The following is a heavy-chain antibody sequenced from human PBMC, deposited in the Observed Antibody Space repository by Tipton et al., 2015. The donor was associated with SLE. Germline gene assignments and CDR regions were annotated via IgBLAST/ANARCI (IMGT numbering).Heavy chain of an antibody. J-gene: IGHJ4*02. CDR1: GFTFRSYW. Sequence: SLRLSCAASGFTFRSYWMHWIRQGPGKGLVWVARSSEDGTITSYEDSVKGRFTISRDNAKDSLYLQMNGLRAEDTAIYHCAPWGSSWGLDYWGQGTLVSVSS. V-gene: IGHV3-74*01. CDR2: SSEDGTIT. CDR3: APWGSSWGLDY. D-gene: IGHD6-13*01.